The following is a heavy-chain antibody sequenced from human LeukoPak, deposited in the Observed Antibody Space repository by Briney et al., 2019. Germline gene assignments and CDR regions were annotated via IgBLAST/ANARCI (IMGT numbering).Heavy chain of an antibody. CDR3: ARQRMSSGYLNAFDI. V-gene: IGHV4-38-2*01. CDR2: IYHSGST. J-gene: IGHJ3*02. D-gene: IGHD3-22*01. CDR1: GYSISSGYY. Sequence: KPSETLSLTCAVSGYSISSGYYWGWIRQPPGKGLEWIGSIYHSGSTYYNPSLKSRVTISVDTSKNQFSLKLSSVTAADTAVYYCARQRMSSGYLNAFDIWGQGTMATVSS.